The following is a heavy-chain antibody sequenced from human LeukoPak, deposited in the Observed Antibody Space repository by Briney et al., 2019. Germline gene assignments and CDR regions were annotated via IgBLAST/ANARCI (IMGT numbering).Heavy chain of an antibody. CDR2: IYYSGST. V-gene: IGHV4-39*07. Sequence: SETLSLTCTVSGGSISSSSYYWGWIRQPPGKGLEGIGSIYYSGSTYYNPSLKSRVTISVDTSKNQFSLKLSSVTAADTAVYYCARVGGRDGYDLDYWGQGTLVTVSS. CDR1: GGSISSSSYY. D-gene: IGHD5-24*01. J-gene: IGHJ4*02. CDR3: ARVGGRDGYDLDY.